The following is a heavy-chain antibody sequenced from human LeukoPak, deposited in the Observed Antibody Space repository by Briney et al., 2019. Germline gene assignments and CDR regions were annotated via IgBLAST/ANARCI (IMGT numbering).Heavy chain of an antibody. Sequence: GGSLRLSCAASGFTFSSYAMSWVRQAPGKGLEWVSAITGSGGSTYYADSVKGRFTISRDNSKNTLYVHMNSLRAEDTAVYYCATERNWVFDYWGQGTLVTVSS. V-gene: IGHV3-23*01. J-gene: IGHJ4*02. CDR1: GFTFSSYA. CDR3: ATERNWVFDY. D-gene: IGHD7-27*01. CDR2: ITGSGGST.